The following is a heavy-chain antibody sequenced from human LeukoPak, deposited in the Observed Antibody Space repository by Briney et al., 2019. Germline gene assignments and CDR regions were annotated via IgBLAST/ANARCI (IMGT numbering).Heavy chain of an antibody. J-gene: IGHJ6*02. D-gene: IGHD2-2*01. Sequence: AASVKVSCKASGGTFSSYTISWVRQAPGQGLEWMGRIIPILGIANYAQKFQGRVTITADKSTSTAYMELSSLRSEDTAVYYCARDGVVRPPDCSSTSCPYNYYYGMDVWGQGTTVTVSS. CDR2: IIPILGIA. CDR3: ARDGVVRPPDCSSTSCPYNYYYGMDV. V-gene: IGHV1-69*02. CDR1: GGTFSSYT.